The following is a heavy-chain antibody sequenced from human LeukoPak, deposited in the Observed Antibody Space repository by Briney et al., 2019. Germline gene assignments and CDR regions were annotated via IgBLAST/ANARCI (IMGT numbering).Heavy chain of an antibody. D-gene: IGHD3-22*01. Sequence: SETLSLTCTVSGGSISSGSYYWSWIRQPAGKGLEWIGRIYTSGSTNYNPSLKSRVTISVDTSKNQFSLKLSSVTAADTAVYYCARDRRYDTIIDYWGQGTLVTVSS. J-gene: IGHJ4*02. CDR3: ARDRRYDTIIDY. V-gene: IGHV4-61*02. CDR2: IYTSGST. CDR1: GGSISSGSYY.